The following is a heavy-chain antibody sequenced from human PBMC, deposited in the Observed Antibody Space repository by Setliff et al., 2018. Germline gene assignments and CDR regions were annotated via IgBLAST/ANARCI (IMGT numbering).Heavy chain of an antibody. D-gene: IGHD3-3*01. V-gene: IGHV4-59*08. CDR3: ARMSGFKYIDV. CDR1: GDSISDAS. J-gene: IGHJ6*03. CDR2: VFYNGAA. Sequence: SETLSLTCTVSGDSISDASIMAWIRQPPGKGLEFIGYVFYNGAAKYDPSLKSRVTISLDTSKNQFSLSLTTVTAEDTAVYYCARMSGFKYIDVWDKGTTVTVSS.